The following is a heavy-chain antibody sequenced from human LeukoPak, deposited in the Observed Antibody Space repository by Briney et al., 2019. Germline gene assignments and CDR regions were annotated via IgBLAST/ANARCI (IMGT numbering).Heavy chain of an antibody. CDR2: ISGSGGST. CDR3: AKDSIKYGSGSYYSCD. Sequence: GGSLRLSCAASGFTFSSYAMSWVRQAPGKGLEWVSAISGSGGSTYYADSVKGRFTISRDNSKNTLYLQMNSLRAEDTAVYYCAKDSIKYGSGSYYSCDWGQGTLVTVSS. D-gene: IGHD3-10*01. V-gene: IGHV3-23*01. CDR1: GFTFSSYA. J-gene: IGHJ4*02.